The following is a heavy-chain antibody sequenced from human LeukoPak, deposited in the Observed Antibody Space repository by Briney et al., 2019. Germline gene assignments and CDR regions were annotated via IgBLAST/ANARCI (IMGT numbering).Heavy chain of an antibody. J-gene: IGHJ6*03. CDR1: GYSFTSYW. CDR2: IYPGDSDT. CDR3: ARHPTRYCTNGVCYTPYYYYYMDV. V-gene: IGHV5-51*01. Sequence: GESLKISCKGSGYSFTSYWIGWVRQMPGKGLEWMGIIYPGDSDTRYSPSFQGQVTISADKSISTAYLQWSSLKASDTAMYYCARHPTRYCTNGVCYTPYYYYYMDVWGKGTTVTVSS. D-gene: IGHD2-8*01.